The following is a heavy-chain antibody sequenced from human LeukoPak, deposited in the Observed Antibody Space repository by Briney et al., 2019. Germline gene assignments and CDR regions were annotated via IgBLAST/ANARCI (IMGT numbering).Heavy chain of an antibody. D-gene: IGHD5-12*01. V-gene: IGHV3-23*01. CDR1: GFTSTNYA. CDR3: AKGAYDYIEIAYFDS. CDR2: LIGSSGST. J-gene: IGHJ4*02. Sequence: PGGSLRLSCAASGFTSTNYAMNWVRQAPGKGLEWVSVLIGSSGSTDYADSVKGRFTMSRDNSKNTVFLHMNSLRAEDMAIYYCAKGAYDYIEIAYFDSWGQGTLVTVSS.